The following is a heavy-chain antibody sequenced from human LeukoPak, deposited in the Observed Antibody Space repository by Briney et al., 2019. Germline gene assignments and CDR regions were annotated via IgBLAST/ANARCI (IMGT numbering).Heavy chain of an antibody. Sequence: GASVKVSCKASGYTFNSYGISWVRQAPGQGLEWMGWISAYNGNTNSAQKLQGRVTMTTDTSTSTAYMELRRLRSDDTAVYYCARAPPQDPPNYYYYGMDVWGQGTTVTVSS. CDR3: ARAPPQDPPNYYYYGMDV. CDR1: GYTFNSYG. J-gene: IGHJ6*02. CDR2: ISAYNGNT. V-gene: IGHV1-18*01.